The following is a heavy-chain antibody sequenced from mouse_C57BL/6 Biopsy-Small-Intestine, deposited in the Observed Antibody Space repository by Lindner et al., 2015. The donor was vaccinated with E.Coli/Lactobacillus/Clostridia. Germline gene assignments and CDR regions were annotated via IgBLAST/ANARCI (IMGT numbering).Heavy chain of an antibody. J-gene: IGHJ4*01. CDR3: AKWYDGGMDY. Sequence: VQLQESGVELMKPGASVKLSCKATGYTFTGYWVEWVKQRPGHGLEWIGEIFPGSGIINYNEKFKDKATFTADTSSNTAYMQLSSLTTGDSAIYYCAKWYDGGMDYWGQGTSVTVSS. CDR2: IFPGSGII. D-gene: IGHD2-14*01. CDR1: GYTFTGYW. V-gene: IGHV1-9*01.